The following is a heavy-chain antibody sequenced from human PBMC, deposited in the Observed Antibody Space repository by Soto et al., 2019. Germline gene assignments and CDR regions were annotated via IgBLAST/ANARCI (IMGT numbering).Heavy chain of an antibody. V-gene: IGHV1-69*06. D-gene: IGHD6-19*01. Sequence: GASVKVSCKASGGTFSSYAISWVRQAPGQGLEWMGGIIPIFGTANYAQKFQGRVTITADKSTSTAYMELSSLRSEDTAVYYCARVHGDNSEIPQSYNWFDPWGQGTLVTVSS. J-gene: IGHJ5*02. CDR1: GGTFSSYA. CDR3: ARVHGDNSEIPQSYNWFDP. CDR2: IIPIFGTA.